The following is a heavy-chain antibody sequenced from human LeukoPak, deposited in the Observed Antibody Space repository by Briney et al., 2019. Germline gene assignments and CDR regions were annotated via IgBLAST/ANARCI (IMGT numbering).Heavy chain of an antibody. V-gene: IGHV1-18*01. Sequence: ASVKVSCKASGYSFTRYGMSWVRQAPGQGPEWMGWISGSNGNTNYAQKFQGRVTLTTDTSTSTAYMGLRSLRSDDTAVYYCARSGRGTYYYFDWWGQGTLVTVSS. CDR2: ISGSNGNT. CDR3: ARSGRGTYYYFDW. CDR1: GYSFTRYG. D-gene: IGHD3-10*01. J-gene: IGHJ4*02.